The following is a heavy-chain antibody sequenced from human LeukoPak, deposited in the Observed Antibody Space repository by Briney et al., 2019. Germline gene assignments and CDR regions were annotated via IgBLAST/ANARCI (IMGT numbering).Heavy chain of an antibody. CDR2: LNQDGSEK. CDR1: GFTFSSYW. V-gene: IGHV3-7*01. D-gene: IGHD6-13*01. Sequence: GGSLRLSCAASGFTFSSYWMSWVRQAPGKGLEWVANLNQDGSEKYYVDSVKGRFTISRDNAKNSLYLQMNSLRAEDTAVYYCARDVVSSSWVLYKDAFDIWGQGTMVTVSS. CDR3: ARDVVSSSWVLYKDAFDI. J-gene: IGHJ3*02.